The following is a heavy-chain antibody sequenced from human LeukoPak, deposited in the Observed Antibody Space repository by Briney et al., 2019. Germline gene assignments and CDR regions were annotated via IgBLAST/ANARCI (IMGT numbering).Heavy chain of an antibody. CDR2: MYYGGST. J-gene: IGHJ4*02. CDR1: GGSISSSPYY. V-gene: IGHV4-39*07. Sequence: SETLSLTCTVSGGSISSSPYYWGWIRQPPGKGLGWIGSMYYGGSTHYNPSLKSRVTISVDTSKNQFSLKVTSVTAADTAVYYCARDRGNYSSGSHYNVWGLGTLVTVSS. D-gene: IGHD3-10*01. CDR3: ARDRGNYSSGSHYNV.